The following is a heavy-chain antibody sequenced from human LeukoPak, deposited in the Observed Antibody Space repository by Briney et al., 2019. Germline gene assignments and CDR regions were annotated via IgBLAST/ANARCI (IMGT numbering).Heavy chain of an antibody. CDR2: INPNSGGT. CDR3: ARGSRYYDILTGRDY. J-gene: IGHJ4*02. Sequence: ASVKVSCKASGYTFTGYYMHWVRQAPGQGPEWMGRINPNSGGTNYAQKFQGRVTMTRDTSISTAYMELSRLRSDDTAVYYCARGSRYYDILTGRDYWGQGTLVTVSS. V-gene: IGHV1-2*06. D-gene: IGHD3-9*01. CDR1: GYTFTGYY.